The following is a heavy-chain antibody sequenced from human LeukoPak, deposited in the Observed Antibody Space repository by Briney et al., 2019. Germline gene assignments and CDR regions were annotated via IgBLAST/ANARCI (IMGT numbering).Heavy chain of an antibody. CDR3: AELGITMIGGV. D-gene: IGHD3-10*02. V-gene: IGHV3-48*04. J-gene: IGHJ6*04. CDR1: GFTFSSYS. Sequence: GGSLRLSCVASGFTFSSYSMNWVRQAPGKGLEWVSHISSRSSTIYYADSVKGRFTISRDNAKNSLYLQMNSLRAEDTAVYYCAELGITMIGGVWGKGTTVTISS. CDR2: ISSRSSTI.